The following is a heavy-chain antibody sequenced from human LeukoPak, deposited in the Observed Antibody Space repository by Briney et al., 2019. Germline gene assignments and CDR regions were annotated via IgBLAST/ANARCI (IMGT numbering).Heavy chain of an antibody. CDR2: INRSSNYI. CDR1: GFTFRAYY. V-gene: IGHV3-11*06. CDR3: ASRRTAYGGGDCPEGY. J-gene: IGHJ4*02. D-gene: IGHD2-21*02. Sequence: GGSLRLSCAASGFTFRAYYMTWIRQAPGQGLEWISSINRSSNYIYYADSVKGRFTISRDNAKNSLYLQMSSLRAEDTAVYYCASRRTAYGGGDCPEGYWGQGTLVTVSS.